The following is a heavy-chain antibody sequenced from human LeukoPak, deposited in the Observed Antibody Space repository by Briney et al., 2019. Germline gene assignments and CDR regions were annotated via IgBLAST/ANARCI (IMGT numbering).Heavy chain of an antibody. CDR2: IKADGTGK. D-gene: IGHD5-24*01. J-gene: IGHJ4*01. V-gene: IGHV3-7*01. Sequence: GGSLRLSCVASGFTFSSSWMTWVRQAPGMGLERVANIKADGTGKYYVDSVRGRFSISRDNAKNSLYLELNSLRAEDTGVYFCARDRGWQQFDYWGQGTLVTRSS. CDR3: ARDRGWQQFDY. CDR1: GFTFSSSW.